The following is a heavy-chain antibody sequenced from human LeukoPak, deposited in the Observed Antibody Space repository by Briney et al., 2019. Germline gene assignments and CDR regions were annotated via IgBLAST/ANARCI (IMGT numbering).Heavy chain of an antibody. CDR1: GGSFSGYY. CDR3: ARPGRLYTAMVTEYKN. D-gene: IGHD5-18*01. Sequence: PSETLSLTCAVYGGSFSGYYWSWIRQPPGKGLEWIGEINHSGSTNYNPSLKSRVTISVDTSKNQFSLKLSSVTAADTAVYYCARPGRLYTAMVTEYKNWGQGTLVTVSS. J-gene: IGHJ4*02. CDR2: INHSGST. V-gene: IGHV4-34*01.